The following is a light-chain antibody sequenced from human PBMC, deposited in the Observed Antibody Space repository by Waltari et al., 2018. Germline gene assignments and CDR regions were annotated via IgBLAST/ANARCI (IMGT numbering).Light chain of an antibody. J-gene: IGLJ1*01. CDR3: QXYDSSLSGYV. CDR1: SSNIGAGYD. V-gene: IGLV1-40*01. CDR2: GNS. Sequence: QSVLTQPPSVSGAPGQRVTISCTGSSSNIGAGYDVHWYQQLPGTAPKLLIYGNSNRPSXVPDRFSGSKSGTSASLAITGLQAEDEADYYCQXYDSSLSGYVFGTGTKVTVL.